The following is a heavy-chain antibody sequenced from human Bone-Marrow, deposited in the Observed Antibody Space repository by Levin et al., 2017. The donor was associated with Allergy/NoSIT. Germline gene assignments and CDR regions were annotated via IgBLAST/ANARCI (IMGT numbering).Heavy chain of an antibody. D-gene: IGHD6-13*01. CDR1: GFTFSSYG. CDR2: ISYDGSNK. Sequence: PGGSLRLSCAASGFTFSSYGMHWVRQAPGKGLEWVAVISYDGSNKYYADSVKGRFTISRDNSKNTLYLQMNSLRAEDTAVYYCAKAYIAAGGLDYWGQGTLVTVSS. J-gene: IGHJ4*02. CDR3: AKAYIAAGGLDY. V-gene: IGHV3-30*18.